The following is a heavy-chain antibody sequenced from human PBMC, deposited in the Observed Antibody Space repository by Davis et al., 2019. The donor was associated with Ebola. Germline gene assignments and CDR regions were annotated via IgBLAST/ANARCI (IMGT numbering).Heavy chain of an antibody. J-gene: IGHJ4*02. D-gene: IGHD2-2*01. CDR2: IKEDGSEK. Sequence: PGGSLRLSCAASGFTFRSYWMSWVRQAPGKGLEWVAKIKEDGSEKLEVDSVKGRFTISRDNAKDSLYLQMNSLRAEDTAVFYCARASNYARDYWGQGTLVTVSS. V-gene: IGHV3-7*03. CDR1: GFTFRSYW. CDR3: ARASNYARDY.